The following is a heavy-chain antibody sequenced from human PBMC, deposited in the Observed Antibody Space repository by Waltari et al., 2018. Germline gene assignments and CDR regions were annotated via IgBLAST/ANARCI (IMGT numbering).Heavy chain of an antibody. D-gene: IGHD6-6*01. J-gene: IGHJ6*02. V-gene: IGHV1-2*02. Sequence: QVQLVQSVAEVKKPGASVKVSCKASGYTFTGYYMHWVRQAPGQGLEWMGWINPNSGGTNYAQKFQGRVTMTRDTSISTAYMELSRLRSDDTAVYYCALEGVIAARRRYYGMDVWGQGTTVTVSS. CDR3: ALEGVIAARRRYYGMDV. CDR2: INPNSGGT. CDR1: GYTFTGYY.